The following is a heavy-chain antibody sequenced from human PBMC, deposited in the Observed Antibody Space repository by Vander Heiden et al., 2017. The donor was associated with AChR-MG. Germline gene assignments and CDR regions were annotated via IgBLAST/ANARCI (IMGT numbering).Heavy chain of an antibody. CDR1: GFTVRSHY. CDR3: AREAPYYDILTGWEFYMDV. V-gene: IGHV3-53*01. D-gene: IGHD3-9*01. Sequence: EVQLVESGGGLIQPGGSLRLSCSASGFTVRSHYMSWVRQATGKGLEWVSVIYSGGSTYYADSVKGRFTISRDNSKNTLYLQMNSLRAEDTAVYYCAREAPYYDILTGWEFYMDVWGKGTTVTVSS. J-gene: IGHJ6*03. CDR2: IYSGGST.